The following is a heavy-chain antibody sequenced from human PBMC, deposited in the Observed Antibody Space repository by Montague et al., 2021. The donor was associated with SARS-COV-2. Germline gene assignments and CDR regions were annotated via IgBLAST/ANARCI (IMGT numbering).Heavy chain of an antibody. Sequence: SETPSLTRTLSGGSISDSNFHWGWIRQPPGKGLEWIGTLYYSGATYYXPSLKSRVTTSMDTSKNQFSLKLTSAIAADTAVYYCARLRGGTPGEHWGQGALVTISS. J-gene: IGHJ4*02. CDR3: ARLRGGTPGEH. D-gene: IGHD2-21*01. CDR2: LYYSGAT. CDR1: GGSISDSNFH. V-gene: IGHV4-39*07.